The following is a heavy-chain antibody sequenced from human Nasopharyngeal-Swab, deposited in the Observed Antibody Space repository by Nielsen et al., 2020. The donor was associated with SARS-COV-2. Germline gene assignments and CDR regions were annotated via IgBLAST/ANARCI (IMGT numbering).Heavy chain of an antibody. CDR1: GFTFSSYA. J-gene: IGHJ4*02. CDR2: ISGSGGST. CDR3: AKKFHYYDSSGYARGAFDY. D-gene: IGHD3-22*01. Sequence: GGPLRLSCAASGFTFSSYAMSWVRQAPGKGLEWVSAISGSGGSTYYADSVKGRFTISRDNSKNTLYLQMNSLRAEDTAVYYCAKKFHYYDSSGYARGAFDYWGQGTLVTVSS. V-gene: IGHV3-23*01.